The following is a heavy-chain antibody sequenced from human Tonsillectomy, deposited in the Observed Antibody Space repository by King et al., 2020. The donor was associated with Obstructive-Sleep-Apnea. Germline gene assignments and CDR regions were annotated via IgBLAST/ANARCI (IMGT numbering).Heavy chain of an antibody. V-gene: IGHV3-23*04. Sequence: VQLVESGGGLVQPGGSLRLSCAASGFTFSSYAMSWVRQAPGKGLEWVSSLSGSGGGTYYADSGKGRFTISRDNSKNTLYLQMKSLRAEDTAVYYCAKDNGSGYDWAPDYYYGMDVWGQGTTVTVSS. J-gene: IGHJ6*02. CDR2: LSGSGGGT. D-gene: IGHD5-12*01. CDR1: GFTFSSYA. CDR3: AKDNGSGYDWAPDYYYGMDV.